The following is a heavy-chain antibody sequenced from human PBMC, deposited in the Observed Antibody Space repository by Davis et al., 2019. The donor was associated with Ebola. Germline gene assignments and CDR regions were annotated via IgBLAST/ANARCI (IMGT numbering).Heavy chain of an antibody. CDR2: ISYDGSNK. Sequence: GGSLRLSCAASGFTFSSYAMHWVRQAPGKGLEWVAVISYDGSNKYYADSVKGRFTISRDNSKNTLCLQMNSLRAEDTAVYYCARMSDLDYWGQGTLVTVSS. CDR1: GFTFSSYA. D-gene: IGHD2-21*01. CDR3: ARMSDLDY. J-gene: IGHJ4*02. V-gene: IGHV3-30*04.